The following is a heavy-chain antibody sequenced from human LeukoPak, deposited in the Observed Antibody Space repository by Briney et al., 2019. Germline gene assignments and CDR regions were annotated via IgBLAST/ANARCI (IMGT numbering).Heavy chain of an antibody. CDR1: GGTFSSYA. Sequence: SVKVSCKASGGTFSSYAISWVRQAPGQGLEWMGGIIPIFGTANYAQKFQGRVTITADKSTSTAYMELSSLRSEDTAVYYCARDDRRYYDFWSGGAFDIWGQGTMVTVSS. CDR3: ARDDRRYYDFWSGGAFDI. D-gene: IGHD3-3*01. J-gene: IGHJ3*02. CDR2: IIPIFGTA. V-gene: IGHV1-69*06.